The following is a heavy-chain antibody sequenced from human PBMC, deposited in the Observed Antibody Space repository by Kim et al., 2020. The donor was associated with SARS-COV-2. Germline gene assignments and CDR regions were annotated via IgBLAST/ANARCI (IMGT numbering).Heavy chain of an antibody. CDR1: GFNLEDYA. D-gene: IGHD3-22*01. J-gene: IGHJ5*02. CDR3: ARVGINYERSGSYSWFDP. V-gene: IGHV3-20*01. Sequence: GGSLRLSCEASGFNLEDYAMTWVRQVPGKGLEWVGGINWNGDSTGYADSVKGRFTISRDNAKNSLDLQMNSLRAEDTAFYHCARVGINYERSGSYSWFDPWGQGTLVTVSS. CDR2: INWNGDST.